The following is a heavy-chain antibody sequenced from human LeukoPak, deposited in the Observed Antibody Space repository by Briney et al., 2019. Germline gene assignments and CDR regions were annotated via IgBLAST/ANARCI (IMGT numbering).Heavy chain of an antibody. CDR2: INPNSGGT. J-gene: IGHJ4*02. CDR1: GYTFTSYG. Sequence: GASVKVSCKASGYTFTSYGISWVRQAPGQGLEWMGWINPNSGGTNYAQKFQGRVTMTRDTSISTAYMELSRLRSDDTAVYYCARVGGYCSGGSCYDLWDYWGQGTLVTVSS. CDR3: ARVGGYCSGGSCYDLWDY. V-gene: IGHV1-2*02. D-gene: IGHD2-15*01.